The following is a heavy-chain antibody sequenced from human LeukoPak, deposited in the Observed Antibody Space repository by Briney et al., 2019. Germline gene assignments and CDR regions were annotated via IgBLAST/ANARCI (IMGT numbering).Heavy chain of an antibody. J-gene: IGHJ4*02. V-gene: IGHV4-59*02. Sequence: PSETLSLTCTVSGGSVSSSYWIWIRQPPGKGLEWIGYIYYSGSTYYNPSLKSRVTISVDTSKNQFSLKLSSVTAADTAVYYCARDGRDYGDYRSWGQGTLVTVS. CDR2: IYYSGST. CDR1: GGSVSSSY. D-gene: IGHD4-17*01. CDR3: ARDGRDYGDYRS.